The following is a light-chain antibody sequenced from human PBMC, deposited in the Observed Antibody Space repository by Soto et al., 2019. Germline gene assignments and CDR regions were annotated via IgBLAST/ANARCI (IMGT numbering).Light chain of an antibody. V-gene: IGKV3-20*01. CDR3: QQCGSSPLT. J-gene: IGKJ4*01. Sequence: EIVLTQSPGTLSLSPGERAPLSCRASQSVSSSYLAWYQQKPGQAPRLLIYGASSRATGIPDRFSGSGSGTDFTLTISRLEPEDFAVYYCQQCGSSPLTFGGGTKXXIK. CDR1: QSVSSSY. CDR2: GAS.